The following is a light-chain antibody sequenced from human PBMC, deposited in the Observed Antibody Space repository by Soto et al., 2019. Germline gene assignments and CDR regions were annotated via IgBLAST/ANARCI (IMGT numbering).Light chain of an antibody. J-gene: IGKJ3*01. CDR3: LQHDTYPFT. CDR2: AAS. V-gene: IGKV1-17*01. Sequence: DLQMTQSPSSLSASVGDRVTITCRASQGINNLLGWYQQGPGKAPKRLIYAASNLEGGVPSRFSGSGAGTEFALPISSLQPEDFATYYCLQHDTYPFTFGPGTKVDVK. CDR1: QGINNL.